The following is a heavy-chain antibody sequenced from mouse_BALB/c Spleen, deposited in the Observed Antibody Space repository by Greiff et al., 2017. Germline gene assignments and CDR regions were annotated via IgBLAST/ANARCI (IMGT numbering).Heavy chain of an antibody. V-gene: IGHV2-2*02. CDR1: GFSLTSYG. D-gene: IGHD1-1*01. J-gene: IGHJ1*01. CDR3: ARDYGSSYSWYFEM. Sequence: VQLQQSGPGLVQPSQSLSITCTVSGFSLTSYGVHWVRQSPGKGLEWLGVIWSGGSTDYNAAFISRLSISKDNSKSQVFFKMNSLQANDTAIYYCARDYGSSYSWYFEMWGAGTTVTVSS. CDR2: IWSGGST.